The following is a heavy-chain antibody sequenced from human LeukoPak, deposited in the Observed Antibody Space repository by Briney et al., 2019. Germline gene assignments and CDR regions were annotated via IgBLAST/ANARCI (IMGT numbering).Heavy chain of an antibody. CDR3: ARLGTSDY. V-gene: IGHV5-51*01. J-gene: IGHJ4*02. Sequence: ESLLIFCKGSGYTFTTNCIGWLRQMTAPGMEWMGIIYPNDSDTRYSPSFQGQVTISADKSISTAYLQWSSLKASDTAMYYCARLGTSDYWGQGTLVTVSS. D-gene: IGHD3-16*01. CDR2: IYPNDSDT. CDR1: GYTFTTNC.